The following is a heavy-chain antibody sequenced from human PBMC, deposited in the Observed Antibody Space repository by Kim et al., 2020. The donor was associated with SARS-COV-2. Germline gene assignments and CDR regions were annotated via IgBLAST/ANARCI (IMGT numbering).Heavy chain of an antibody. J-gene: IGHJ6*02. CDR3: ARGSGRYSSGLRV. Sequence: STPSLKSRVTISVDTSKNQFSLKLSSVTAADTAVYYCARGSGRYSSGLRVWGQGTTVTVSS. V-gene: IGHV4-34*01. D-gene: IGHD6-19*01.